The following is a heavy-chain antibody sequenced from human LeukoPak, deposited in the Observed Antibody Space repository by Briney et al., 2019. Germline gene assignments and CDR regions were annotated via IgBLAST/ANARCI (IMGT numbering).Heavy chain of an antibody. J-gene: IGHJ4*02. CDR2: IYYSGST. D-gene: IGHD2-15*01. CDR3: ARAYCSGGSCYFDS. V-gene: IGHV4-31*03. Sequence: PSQTLSLTCTVSGGSISSGGYYWSWIRQHPGKGMEWIGYIYYSGSTYYNPSLKGRVTISVDTSKNQFSLKLNSVTAADTAVYYCARAYCSGGSCYFDSWAREPWSPSPQ. CDR1: GGSISSGGYY.